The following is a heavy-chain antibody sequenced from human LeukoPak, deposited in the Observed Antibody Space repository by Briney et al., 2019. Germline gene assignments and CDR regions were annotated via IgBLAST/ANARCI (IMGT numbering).Heavy chain of an antibody. J-gene: IGHJ5*02. CDR3: ARGVYDILTGYYSSGDWFDP. Sequence: ASVTVSCKASGYTFTGYYMHWVRQAPGQGLEWMGWINPNSGGTNYAQKFQGRVTMTRDTSISTAYMELSRLRSDDTAVYYCARGVYDILTGYYSSGDWFDPWGQGTLVTVSS. V-gene: IGHV1-2*02. D-gene: IGHD3-9*01. CDR1: GYTFTGYY. CDR2: INPNSGGT.